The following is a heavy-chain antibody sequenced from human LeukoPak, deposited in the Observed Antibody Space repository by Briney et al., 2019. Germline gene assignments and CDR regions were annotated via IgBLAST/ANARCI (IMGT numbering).Heavy chain of an antibody. V-gene: IGHV3-30*02. J-gene: IGHJ5*02. CDR2: IRYDGSNK. D-gene: IGHD6-19*01. CDR1: GFTFSSYG. CDR3: VADRFDP. Sequence: PGRSLRLSCAASGFTFSSYGMHWVRQAPGKGLEWVAFIRYDGSNKYYADSVKGRFTISRDNSKNTLYLQMNSLRAEDTAVYYCVADRFDPWGQGTLVTVSS.